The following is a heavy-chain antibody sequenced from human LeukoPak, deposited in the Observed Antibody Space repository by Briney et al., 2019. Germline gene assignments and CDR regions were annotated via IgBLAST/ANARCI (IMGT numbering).Heavy chain of an antibody. J-gene: IGHJ4*02. CDR1: GLTFNTYG. V-gene: IGHV3-30*04. Sequence: GGSLRLSCAASGLTFNTYGIHWVRQAPGKGAEWVAVISNDGVNKYYTDSVRGRFTISRDNSKNTVYLQMNSLRVEDTAVYYCATTHISHAILSGYFDYWGQGTLVAVSS. D-gene: IGHD3-9*01. CDR3: ATTHISHAILSGYFDY. CDR2: ISNDGVNK.